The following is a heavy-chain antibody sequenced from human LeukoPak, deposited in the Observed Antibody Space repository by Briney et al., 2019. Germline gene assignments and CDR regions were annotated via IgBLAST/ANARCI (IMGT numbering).Heavy chain of an antibody. D-gene: IGHD3-22*01. Sequence: GGSLRLSCAASGFTFSSYSMNWVRQAPGKGLEWVSSTSSSSSYIYYADSVKGRFTIYRDNAKNSLYLQMNSLRAEDTAVYYCARDFDGSVVVITTNYYYYGMDVWGQGTTVTVSS. J-gene: IGHJ6*02. CDR2: TSSSSSYI. CDR3: ARDFDGSVVVITTNYYYYGMDV. V-gene: IGHV3-21*01. CDR1: GFTFSSYS.